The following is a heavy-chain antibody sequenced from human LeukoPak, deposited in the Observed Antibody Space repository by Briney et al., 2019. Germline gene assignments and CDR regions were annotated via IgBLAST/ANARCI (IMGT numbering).Heavy chain of an antibody. CDR1: GYTFISYS. CDR2: FDPEDGET. Sequence: ASVKVSCKASGYTFISYSMNWVRQAPGKGLEWMGGFDPEDGETIYAQKFQGRVTMTEDTSTDTAYMELSSLRSEDTAVYYCATELNSSGYYYWIYFDYWGQGTLVTVSS. CDR3: ATELNSSGYYYWIYFDY. D-gene: IGHD3-22*01. J-gene: IGHJ4*02. V-gene: IGHV1-24*01.